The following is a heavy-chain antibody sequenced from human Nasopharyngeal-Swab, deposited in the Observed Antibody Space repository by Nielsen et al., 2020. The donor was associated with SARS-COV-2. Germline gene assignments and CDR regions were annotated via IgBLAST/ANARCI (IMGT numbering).Heavy chain of an antibody. D-gene: IGHD3-16*01. CDR2: ISYDGRNK. CDR3: ARARGGGYYYGMDV. J-gene: IGHJ6*02. V-gene: IGHV3-30*04. Sequence: GESLKISCAASGFTFSSYAMHWVRQAPGKGLEWVAVISYDGRNKYYADSVKGRFTISRDNSKNTLYLQMNSLRAEDTAVYYCARARGGGYYYGMDVWGQGTTVTVSS. CDR1: GFTFSSYA.